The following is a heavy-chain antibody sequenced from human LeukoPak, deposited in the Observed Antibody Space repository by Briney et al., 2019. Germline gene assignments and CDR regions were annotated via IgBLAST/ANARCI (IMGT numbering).Heavy chain of an antibody. V-gene: IGHV3-30*04. CDR3: ARDEGTDFDY. CDR2: ISYVGTDT. Sequence: GGSLRLSCAASRFPFSNYAMHWVRQAPGKGLEWVASISYVGTDTNYADSVKGRFTISRDDSKNTVYLLMSSLRVEDTAVYYCARDEGTDFDYWGQGTLVTVSS. CDR1: RFPFSNYA. J-gene: IGHJ4*02.